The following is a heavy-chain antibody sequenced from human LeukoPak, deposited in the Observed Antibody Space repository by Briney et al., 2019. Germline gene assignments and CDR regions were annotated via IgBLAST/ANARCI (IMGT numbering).Heavy chain of an antibody. CDR1: GFTFSSYA. V-gene: IGHV3-23*01. CDR2: ISGSGGST. D-gene: IGHD1-26*01. CDR3: AKAKWHSGSYYVDY. Sequence: GGSLRLSCAASGFTFSSYAMSWVRQAPGKGLEWVSAISGSGGSTYYADSVKGRFTISKDNSKNTLYLQMNSLRAEDTAVYYCAKAKWHSGSYYVDYWGQGTLVTVSS. J-gene: IGHJ4*02.